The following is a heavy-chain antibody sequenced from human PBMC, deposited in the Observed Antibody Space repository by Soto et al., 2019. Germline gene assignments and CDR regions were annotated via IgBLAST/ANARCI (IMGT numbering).Heavy chain of an antibody. Sequence: GGSLLLSCAASGFTFSSYAMSWVRQAPGKGLEWVSAISGSGGSTYYADSVKGRFTISRDNSKNTLYLQMNSLRAEDTAVHYCAKDSYDTSGYPPGYWGQGTLVTVSS. J-gene: IGHJ4*02. CDR3: AKDSYDTSGYPPGY. CDR2: ISGSGGST. D-gene: IGHD3-22*01. V-gene: IGHV3-23*01. CDR1: GFTFSSYA.